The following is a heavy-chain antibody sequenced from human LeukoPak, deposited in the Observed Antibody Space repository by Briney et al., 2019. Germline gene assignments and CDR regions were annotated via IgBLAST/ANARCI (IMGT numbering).Heavy chain of an antibody. CDR1: GFTFSSYA. CDR3: AKDLPGRIAVAGTR. D-gene: IGHD6-19*01. CDR2: VSGSGDST. V-gene: IGHV3-23*01. Sequence: GGSLRLSCAASGFTFSSYAMSWVRQAPGKGLEWVSVVSGSGDSTYYADSVKGRFTISRDNFKNTLYLQMNSLRAEDTAVYYCAKDLPGRIAVAGTRWGQGTLVTVSS. J-gene: IGHJ4*01.